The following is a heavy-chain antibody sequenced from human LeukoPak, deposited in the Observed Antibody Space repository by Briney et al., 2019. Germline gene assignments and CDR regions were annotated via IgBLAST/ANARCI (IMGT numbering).Heavy chain of an antibody. CDR3: AKGKMPYYFDN. CDR1: GFTFSSYG. Sequence: QPGGSLRLSCASSGFTFSSYGMHWVRQAPGKGLEWVAFIRSDGSNKYYADSVKGRFTISRDNSKNTLYLQMNSLRAEDTAVYYCAKGKMPYYFDNWGQGTLVTVFS. V-gene: IGHV3-30*02. CDR2: IRSDGSNK. J-gene: IGHJ4*02. D-gene: IGHD2-2*01.